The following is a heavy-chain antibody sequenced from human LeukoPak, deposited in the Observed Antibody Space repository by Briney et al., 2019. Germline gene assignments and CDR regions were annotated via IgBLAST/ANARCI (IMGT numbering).Heavy chain of an antibody. Sequence: PGGSLRLSCVASGFTFSTYWMSWVRQVPGKGLEWVANIKQGGSEAYYVDSVMGRFTISRDNAKNSLYLQMDSLRAEDTAIYYCVNRDGGWLQSSGMDVWGQGTAVTVSS. V-gene: IGHV3-7*03. D-gene: IGHD5-24*01. CDR1: GFTFSTYW. CDR2: IKQGGSEA. CDR3: VNRDGGWLQSSGMDV. J-gene: IGHJ6*02.